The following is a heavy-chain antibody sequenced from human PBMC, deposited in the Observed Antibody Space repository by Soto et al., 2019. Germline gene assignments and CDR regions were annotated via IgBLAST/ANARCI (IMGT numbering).Heavy chain of an antibody. D-gene: IGHD2-2*01. Sequence: GGSLRLSCAASGFTFSSYEMNWVRQAPGKGLEWVSYISSSGSTIYYADSVKGRFTISRDNAKNSLYLQMNSLRAEDTAVYYCAIVVPAAMAKPFDYWGRGTLVTVSS. J-gene: IGHJ4*02. CDR1: GFTFSSYE. V-gene: IGHV3-48*03. CDR2: ISSSGSTI. CDR3: AIVVPAAMAKPFDY.